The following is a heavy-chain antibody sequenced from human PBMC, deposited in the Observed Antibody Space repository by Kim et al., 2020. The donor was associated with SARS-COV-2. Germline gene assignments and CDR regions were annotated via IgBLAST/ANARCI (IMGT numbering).Heavy chain of an antibody. J-gene: IGHJ4*02. V-gene: IGHV3-23*01. Sequence: KGRFTISRESSKNPLNLQMNSLRAEDTAVYYCAKDRASNGDDLWGSFDYWGQGALVTVSS. CDR3: AKDRASNGDDLWGSFDY. D-gene: IGHD4-17*01.